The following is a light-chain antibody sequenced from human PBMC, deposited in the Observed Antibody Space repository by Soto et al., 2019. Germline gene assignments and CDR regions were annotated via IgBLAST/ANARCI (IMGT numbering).Light chain of an antibody. Sequence: QSVLTQPPSVSAAPGQTVTISCSGSSSNIGSNYLSWYQQLPGTAPKLLIYDNNKRPSGIPDRFSGSKSGTSATLGITGLQTGDEADYYCATWDGGLSGGVFGGGTKLTVL. CDR1: SSNIGSNY. CDR2: DNN. V-gene: IGLV1-51*01. J-gene: IGLJ2*01. CDR3: ATWDGGLSGGV.